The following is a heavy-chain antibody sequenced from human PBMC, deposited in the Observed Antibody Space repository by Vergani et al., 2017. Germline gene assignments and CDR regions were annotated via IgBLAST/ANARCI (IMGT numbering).Heavy chain of an antibody. D-gene: IGHD4-11*01. V-gene: IGHV4-61*02. CDR1: GGSISSGSYY. Sequence: QVQLQESGPGLVKPSQTLSLTCTVSGGSISSGSYYWSWIRQPAGKGLEWIGRIYTSGSTNYNPSLKSRVTISVDTSKNQFSLKLSSVTAADTAVYYCARVRGYSNYIIPGQNYYYYMDVWGKGTTVTVSS. J-gene: IGHJ6*03. CDR2: IYTSGST. CDR3: ARVRGYSNYIIPGQNYYYYMDV.